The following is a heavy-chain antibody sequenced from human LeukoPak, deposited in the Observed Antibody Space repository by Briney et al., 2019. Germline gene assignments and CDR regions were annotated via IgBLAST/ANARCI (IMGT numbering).Heavy chain of an antibody. CDR2: IYYSGSTSGST. CDR1: GGSISSYY. J-gene: IGHJ4*02. D-gene: IGHD2-2*01. V-gene: IGHV4-59*01. Sequence: SETLSLTCTVSGGSISSYYWSWIRQPPGKGLEWIGYIYYSGSTSGSTNYNPSLKSRVTISVDTSKNQFSLKLSSVTAADTAVYYCARGSSTSCWAFDYWGQGTLVTVSS. CDR3: ARGSSTSCWAFDY.